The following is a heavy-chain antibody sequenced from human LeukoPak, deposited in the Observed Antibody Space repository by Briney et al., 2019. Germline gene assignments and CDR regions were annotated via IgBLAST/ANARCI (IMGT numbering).Heavy chain of an antibody. CDR3: ASGRFGTYYYYYYGMDV. V-gene: IGHV4-4*02. CDR1: GGSISSSNW. J-gene: IGHJ6*04. D-gene: IGHD3-10*01. Sequence: PSGTLSLTCAVSGGSISSSNWWSWVRQPPGKGLEWIGEIYHSGSTNYNPSLKSRVTISVDTSKNQFSLKLSSVTAADTAVYYCASGRFGTYYYYYYGMDVWGKGTTVTVSS. CDR2: IYHSGST.